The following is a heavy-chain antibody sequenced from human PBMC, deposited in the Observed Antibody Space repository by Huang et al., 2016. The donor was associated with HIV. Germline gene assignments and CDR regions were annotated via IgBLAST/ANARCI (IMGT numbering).Heavy chain of an antibody. CDR1: GFTFSSYG. CDR2: KSYDGSNK. D-gene: IGHD6-13*01. J-gene: IGHJ4*02. CDR3: AKGPMGGDSSSSGYAY. Sequence: QVQLVESGGGVVQPGRSLRLSCAASGFTFSSYGRHWVRQAPGKGLECVAVKSYDGSNKYYADSVKGRFTISRDNSKNTLYLQMNSLRAEDTAVYYCAKGPMGGDSSSSGYAYWGQGTLVTVSS. V-gene: IGHV3-30*18.